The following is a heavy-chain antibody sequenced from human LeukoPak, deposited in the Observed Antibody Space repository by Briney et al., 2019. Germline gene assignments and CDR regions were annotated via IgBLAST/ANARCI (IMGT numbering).Heavy chain of an antibody. J-gene: IGHJ4*02. Sequence: GGSLRLSCAASGLTFNSFWMHWVRQAPGKGLVWVSEMTEYATTRRYADSVKGRFTISRDNAKNTLYLQMNNLRAEDTAMYFCARGGVQPVDYWGQGTLVIVSS. V-gene: IGHV3-74*01. CDR3: ARGGVQPVDY. D-gene: IGHD3-10*01. CDR1: GLTFNSFW. CDR2: MTEYATTR.